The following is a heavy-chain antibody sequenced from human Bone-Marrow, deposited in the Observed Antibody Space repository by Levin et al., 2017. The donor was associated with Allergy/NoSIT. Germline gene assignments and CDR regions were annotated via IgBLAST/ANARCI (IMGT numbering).Heavy chain of an antibody. CDR1: GFTFSNAW. CDR2: IKSKTDGGTT. CDR3: TTDDVVVPAAMRNYYYYYMDV. V-gene: IGHV3-15*01. J-gene: IGHJ6*03. D-gene: IGHD2-2*01. Sequence: PGGSLRLSCAASGFTFSNAWMSWVRQAPGKGLEWVGRIKSKTDGGTTDYAAPVKGRFTISRDDSKNTLYLQMNSLKTEDTAVYYCTTDDVVVPAAMRNYYYYYMDVWGKGTTVTVSS.